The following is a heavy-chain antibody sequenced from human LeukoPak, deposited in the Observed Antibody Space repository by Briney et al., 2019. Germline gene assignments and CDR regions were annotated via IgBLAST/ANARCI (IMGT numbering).Heavy chain of an antibody. CDR1: GGTFSSYA. Sequence: ASVNVSCKASGGTFSSYAISWVRQAPGQGLEWMGGVIPMFATANYAPKFQDRVTITADESTSTAYMELRSLRSEDTAVYHCARGLHGDYGYFDYWGQGTLVTVSS. CDR2: VIPMFATA. V-gene: IGHV1-69*13. D-gene: IGHD4-17*01. CDR3: ARGLHGDYGYFDY. J-gene: IGHJ4*02.